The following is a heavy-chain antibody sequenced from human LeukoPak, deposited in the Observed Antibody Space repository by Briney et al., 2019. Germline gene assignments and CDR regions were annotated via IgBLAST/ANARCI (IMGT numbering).Heavy chain of an antibody. CDR2: IIPIFGTA. CDR1: GGTFSSFA. Sequence: SVKVSCKASGGTFSSFAISWVRQAPGQGLEWMGGIIPIFGTANYAQKFQGRVTITADKSTSTAYMELSSLRSEDTAVYYCARVSGVGSGVNQGFDYWGQGTLVTVSS. CDR3: ARVSGVGSGVNQGFDY. D-gene: IGHD6-25*01. J-gene: IGHJ4*02. V-gene: IGHV1-69*06.